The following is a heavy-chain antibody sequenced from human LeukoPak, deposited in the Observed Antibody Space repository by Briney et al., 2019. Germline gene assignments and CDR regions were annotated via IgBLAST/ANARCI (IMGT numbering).Heavy chain of an antibody. Sequence: GGSLRLSCAASGFTFSSYAMHWVRQAPGKGLEWVAVISYDGSNKYYADSAKGRFTISRDNSKNTLYLQMNSLRAEDTAVYYCARDRSPEYSSGLAWFDPWGQGTLVTVSS. V-gene: IGHV3-30-3*01. CDR2: ISYDGSNK. CDR1: GFTFSSYA. CDR3: ARDRSPEYSSGLAWFDP. D-gene: IGHD6-19*01. J-gene: IGHJ5*02.